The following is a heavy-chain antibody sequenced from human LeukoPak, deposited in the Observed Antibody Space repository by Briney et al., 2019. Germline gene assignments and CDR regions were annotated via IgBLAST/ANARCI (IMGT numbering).Heavy chain of an antibody. Sequence: GGALRLSCAASGFTLSSYWMHWVPQVPGKGLVWISRINPDEGTTTYADSVKGRFAISRDNAKNTLYLQMNSLRAEDTAVYYCARVRVGAYDFEYWGQGTLVTVSS. J-gene: IGHJ4*02. CDR2: INPDEGTT. D-gene: IGHD3-10*01. CDR1: GFTLSSYW. CDR3: ARVRVGAYDFEY. V-gene: IGHV3-74*01.